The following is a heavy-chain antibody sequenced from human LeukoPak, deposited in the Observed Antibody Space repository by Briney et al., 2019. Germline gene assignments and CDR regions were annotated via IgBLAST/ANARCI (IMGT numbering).Heavy chain of an antibody. J-gene: IGHJ4*02. Sequence: SETLSLTCAVYGGSFSGYYWSWIRQPPGKGLEWIGEINHSGSTNYNPSLKSRGTISVDTSKNQLSLKMSSVTAADTAVYYCARGRAKYDFWSGYYTTTSIFDYWGQGTLVTVSS. CDR2: INHSGST. CDR3: ARGRAKYDFWSGYYTTTSIFDY. D-gene: IGHD3-3*01. V-gene: IGHV4-34*01. CDR1: GGSFSGYY.